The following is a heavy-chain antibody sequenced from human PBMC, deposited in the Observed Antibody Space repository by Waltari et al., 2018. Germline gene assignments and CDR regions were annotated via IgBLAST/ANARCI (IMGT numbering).Heavy chain of an antibody. CDR2: IYHSGSS. Sequence: QVQLQESGPGLVKPSETLSLTCAVSGYSISSGYYWSWLRQPPGKGLEGIGSIYHSGSSYENPALKRRVTISVDTSKNQFSRKRSSVTAADTAVDYCARYCSGGSCFLLFDYWGQGTLVTVSS. CDR3: ARYCSGGSCFLLFDY. D-gene: IGHD2-15*01. J-gene: IGHJ4*02. CDR1: GYSISSGYY. V-gene: IGHV4-38-2*01.